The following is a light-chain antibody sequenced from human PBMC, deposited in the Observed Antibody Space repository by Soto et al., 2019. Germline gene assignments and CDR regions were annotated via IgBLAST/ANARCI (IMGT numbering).Light chain of an antibody. CDR1: QSVNLN. Sequence: EILRTHSRGTLSVPPGEGATLSCTASQSVNLNFAWYQQKPGQPPRLLLYGASTRATGIPVRFRGSVSGTEFTLTVISLQSENSAVYDCHQDNSWPRCSFGPGTKV. V-gene: IGKV3-15*01. CDR2: GAS. J-gene: IGKJ3*01. CDR3: HQDNSWPRCS.